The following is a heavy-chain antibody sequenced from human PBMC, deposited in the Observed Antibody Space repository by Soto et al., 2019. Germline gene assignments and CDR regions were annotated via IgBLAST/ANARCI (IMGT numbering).Heavy chain of an antibody. CDR3: GSYSGCYAHLDY. V-gene: IGHV1-69*01. CDR1: GGTFTSYA. D-gene: IGHD1-26*01. J-gene: IGHJ4*02. Sequence: QVQLVQSGAEVKKPGSSVKVSCKASGGTFTSYAISWVRQAPGQGLAWMGGIIPIFGTANYAQKFQGRVTTAAGESTRRGYMELSSLRSGDTAVYYCGSYSGCYAHLDYWGGGPLVSVSS. CDR2: IIPIFGTA.